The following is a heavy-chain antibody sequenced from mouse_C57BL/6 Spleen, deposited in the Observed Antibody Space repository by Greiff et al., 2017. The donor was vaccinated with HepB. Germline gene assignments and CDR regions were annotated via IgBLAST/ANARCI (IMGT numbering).Heavy chain of an antibody. D-gene: IGHD3-2*02. CDR2: IYPGSGNT. V-gene: IGHV1-66*01. CDR1: GYSFTSYY. CDR3: ARAGDSSGYVHYYYAMDY. Sequence: QVQLQQSGPELVKPGASVKISCKASGYSFTSYYIHWVKQRPGQGLEWIGWIYPGSGNTKYNEKFKGKATLTADTSSSTAYMQLSSLTSEDSAVYYCARAGDSSGYVHYYYAMDYWGQGTSVTVSS. J-gene: IGHJ4*01.